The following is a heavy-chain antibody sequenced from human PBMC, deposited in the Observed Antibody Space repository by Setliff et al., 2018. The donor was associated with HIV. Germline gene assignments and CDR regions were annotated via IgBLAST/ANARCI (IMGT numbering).Heavy chain of an antibody. V-gene: IGHV3-23*01. D-gene: IGHD1-1*01. Sequence: GGSLRLSCAASGIVFSSYTMTWVRQAPGKGLEWVSAVRAGGGSTFYADSVKGRFTISRDNSKNTLYLQLNSLRPDDTGVYYCASARIPTGGTSTSFDFWGQGALVTVSS. CDR2: VRAGGGST. CDR3: ASARIPTGGTSTSFDF. CDR1: GIVFSSYT. J-gene: IGHJ4*02.